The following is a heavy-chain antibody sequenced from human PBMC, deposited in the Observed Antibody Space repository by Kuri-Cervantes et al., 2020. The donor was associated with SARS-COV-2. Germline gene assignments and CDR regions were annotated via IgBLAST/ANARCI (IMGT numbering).Heavy chain of an antibody. D-gene: IGHD4-23*01. CDR2: IYWDDDK. V-gene: IGHV2-5*05. CDR1: GISLTNSGLA. J-gene: IGHJ1*01. Sequence: SGPTLVKPTQTLTLTCTLSGISLTNSGLAVGWIRQPPGKALEWLGIIYWDDDKLYGPSLENRLTIARDTSQNQVVLTLTNMDPVDTATYYCSARGGQYFNHWGQGTSVTVS. CDR3: SARGGQYFNH.